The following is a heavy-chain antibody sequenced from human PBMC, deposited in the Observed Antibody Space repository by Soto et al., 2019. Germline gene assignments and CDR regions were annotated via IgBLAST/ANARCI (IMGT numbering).Heavy chain of an antibody. CDR1: GCSISSSNW. Sequence: ETLSLTCAVSGCSISSSNWWSWVRQPPGKGLEWIGESYHSGSTNYNPSLTSRVTISVDKSKNQFPLKLSSVTAADTAVYYCARCRSYCSSTSCAKYYYDGMDVWGQGTTVTVSS. CDR3: ARCRSYCSSTSCAKYYYDGMDV. D-gene: IGHD2-2*01. CDR2: SYHSGST. J-gene: IGHJ6*02. V-gene: IGHV4-4*02.